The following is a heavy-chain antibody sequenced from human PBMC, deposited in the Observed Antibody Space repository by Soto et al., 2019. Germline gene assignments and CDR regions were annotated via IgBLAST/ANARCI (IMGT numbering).Heavy chain of an antibody. Sequence: QVQLVQSGAEVKKPGSSVKVSCKASGGTFSSYAISWVRQAPGQGLEWMGGIIPIFGTANYAQKFQGRVTITADESTSTAYMELSNLRSEDTAVYYCASPNFSGFGESGIYYYGMDVWGQGTTVTVSS. CDR2: IIPIFGTA. D-gene: IGHD3-10*01. V-gene: IGHV1-69*01. CDR3: ASPNFSGFGESGIYYYGMDV. J-gene: IGHJ6*02. CDR1: GGTFSSYA.